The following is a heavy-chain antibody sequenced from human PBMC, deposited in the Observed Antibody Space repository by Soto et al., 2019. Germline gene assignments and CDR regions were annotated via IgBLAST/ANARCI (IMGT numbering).Heavy chain of an antibody. CDR3: ARDMCSGGSCYHVFGY. D-gene: IGHD2-15*01. Sequence: SETLSLTCTVSDGSSSSFYWSWIRQPPGKGLEWIGYIYYSGSTNYNPSLKSRVTVSVDTSKNQFSLKLSSVTAADTAVYYCARDMCSGGSCYHVFGYWGQGTLVTVSS. CDR1: DGSSSSFY. V-gene: IGHV4-59*01. J-gene: IGHJ4*02. CDR2: IYYSGST.